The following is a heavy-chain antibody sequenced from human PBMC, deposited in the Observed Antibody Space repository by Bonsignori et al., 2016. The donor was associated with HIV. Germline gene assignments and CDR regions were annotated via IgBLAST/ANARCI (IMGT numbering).Heavy chain of an antibody. CDR2: INPSGGST. V-gene: IGHV1-46*01. D-gene: IGHD4-23*01. Sequence: ASVKVSCKASGYTFTSYYMHWVRQAPGQGLEWMGIINPSGGSTTYARKFQGRITMTRDTSTSTVYMELSSLRSEDTAVYYCARGKSYGGNSFPIGYWGQGTLVTVSS. J-gene: IGHJ4*02. CDR1: GYTFTSYY. CDR3: ARGKSYGGNSFPIGY.